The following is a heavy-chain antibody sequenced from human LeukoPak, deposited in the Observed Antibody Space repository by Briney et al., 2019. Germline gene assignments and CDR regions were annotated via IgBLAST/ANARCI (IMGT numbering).Heavy chain of an antibody. Sequence: SETLSLTCTVSGGSISSYYWSWIRQPPGKGLEWIGYIYYSGSTNYNPSLKSRVTISVDTSKNQFSLKLSSVTAADTAVYYCARASRKGGYFDYLGQGTLVTVSS. D-gene: IGHD3-16*01. J-gene: IGHJ4*02. CDR3: ARASRKGGYFDY. CDR1: GGSISSYY. CDR2: IYYSGST. V-gene: IGHV4-59*01.